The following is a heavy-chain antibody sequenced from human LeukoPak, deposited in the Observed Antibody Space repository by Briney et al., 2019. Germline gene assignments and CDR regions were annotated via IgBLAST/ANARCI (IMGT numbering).Heavy chain of an antibody. CDR3: ARDVGYAFDY. CDR1: GFTFSTYG. V-gene: IGHV3-33*01. J-gene: IGHJ4*02. CDR2: IWSDGTRE. Sequence: PGGSLRLSCAASGFTFSTYGFHWVRQAPGKGLEWVAIIWSDGTRENYADSVKGRFTISRDNSKNTLYLQMNSLRAEDTAVYYCARDVGYAFDYWGQGTLVTVSS. D-gene: IGHD5-12*01.